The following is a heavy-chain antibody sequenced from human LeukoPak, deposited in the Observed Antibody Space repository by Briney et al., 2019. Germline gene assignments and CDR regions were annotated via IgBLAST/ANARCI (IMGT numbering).Heavy chain of an antibody. CDR3: ARDSGSSSWYYFDY. D-gene: IGHD6-13*01. Sequence: SETLSLTCTVSGYSISSGYYWGWIRQPPGKVLEWIGSIYHSGSTYYNPSLKSRVTISVDTSKNQFSLKLSSVTAADTAVYYCARDSGSSSWYYFDYWGQGTLVTVPS. J-gene: IGHJ4*02. CDR2: IYHSGST. CDR1: GYSISSGYY. V-gene: IGHV4-38-2*02.